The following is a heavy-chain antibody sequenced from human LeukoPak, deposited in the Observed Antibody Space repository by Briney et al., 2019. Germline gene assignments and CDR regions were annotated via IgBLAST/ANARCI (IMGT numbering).Heavy chain of an antibody. V-gene: IGHV3-21*01. D-gene: IGHD3-22*01. CDR1: GFTFSSYS. CDR2: ISSSSSYI. Sequence: GGSLRLSCAASGFTFSSYSMNWVRQAPGKGLEWVSSISSSSSYIYYADPVKGRFTISRDNAKNSLYLQMNSLRAEDTAMYYCARDIGDYYDSSSFYGMDVWGQGTTVTVSS. CDR3: ARDIGDYYDSSSFYGMDV. J-gene: IGHJ6*02.